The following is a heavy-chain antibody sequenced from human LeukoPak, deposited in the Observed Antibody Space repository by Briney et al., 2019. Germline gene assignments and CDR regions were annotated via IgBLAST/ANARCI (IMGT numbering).Heavy chain of an antibody. CDR2: ISYDGSNK. CDR3: AKSSLLVGAPGY. D-gene: IGHD1-26*01. J-gene: IGHJ4*02. CDR1: GFTFSKYG. Sequence: GGSLRLSCAASGFTFSKYGMHWVRQAPGKGLEWVAVISYDGSNKYYADSVKGRFTISRDNSKNTLFLQMNSLRGEDTAVYYCAKSSLLVGAPGYWGQGTLVTVSS. V-gene: IGHV3-30*18.